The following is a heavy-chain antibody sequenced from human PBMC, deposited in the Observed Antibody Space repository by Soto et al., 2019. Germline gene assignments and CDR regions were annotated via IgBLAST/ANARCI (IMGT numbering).Heavy chain of an antibody. CDR1: GFTFGDYI. V-gene: IGHV3-30*18. CDR3: AKERSDSSGYYRIVRAFDI. CDR2: ILHDGNDE. D-gene: IGHD3-22*01. Sequence: GGSLILSCAASGFTFGDYIMHWVRQAPGKGLEWVAFILHDGNDEYYADSVKGRFTISRDNSKNTLYLQMNSLRAEDTAVYYCAKERSDSSGYYRIVRAFDIWGQGTMVTVSS. J-gene: IGHJ3*02.